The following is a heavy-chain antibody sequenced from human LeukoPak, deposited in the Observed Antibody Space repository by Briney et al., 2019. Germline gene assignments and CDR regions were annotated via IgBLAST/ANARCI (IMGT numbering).Heavy chain of an antibody. CDR1: GGTFISYA. Sequence: SCKASGGTFISYAMHWVRPAPGKGLEGVAVISYDGSNKYYAHCVQGRFTISRDNSKNPLYLQMNSLRAEDTAVYCCAPSPSKDIVVVPAALDYWGQGTLVTVPS. D-gene: IGHD2-2*01. CDR2: ISYDGSNK. CDR3: APSPSKDIVVVPAALDY. V-gene: IGHV3-30-3*01. J-gene: IGHJ4*02.